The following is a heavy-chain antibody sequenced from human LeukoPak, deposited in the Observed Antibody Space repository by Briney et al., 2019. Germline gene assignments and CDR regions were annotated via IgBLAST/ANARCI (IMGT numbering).Heavy chain of an antibody. V-gene: IGHV4-30-2*01. CDR2: ISLAGTA. CDR1: GDSVSSGDSS. CDR3: ARGTSVAPLDY. Sequence: SETLSLTCSVSGDSVSSGDSSWNWIRQPLGKGLEWAGYISLAGTAYYNPSFGRRVALFVDRSKNQFSLKVTSVNAADTAVYYCARGTSVAPLDYWGQGIPVTVSS. J-gene: IGHJ4*02. D-gene: IGHD2-15*01.